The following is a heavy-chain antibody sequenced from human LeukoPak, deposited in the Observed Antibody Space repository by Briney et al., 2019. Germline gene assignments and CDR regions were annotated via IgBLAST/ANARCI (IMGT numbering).Heavy chain of an antibody. V-gene: IGHV3-30*02. CDR1: GFAFSTYG. CDR2: TRYDGSHS. CDR3: ARDNSYGFMGCMDY. D-gene: IGHD5-18*01. J-gene: IGHJ4*02. Sequence: GGSLRLSCAASGFAFSTYGMHWVRQAPGKGLEWVALTRYDGSHSEYEDSVKGRFSIARDDSKSTLYLQMNSLRAEDTGVYYCARDNSYGFMGCMDYWGQGTRVTVSS.